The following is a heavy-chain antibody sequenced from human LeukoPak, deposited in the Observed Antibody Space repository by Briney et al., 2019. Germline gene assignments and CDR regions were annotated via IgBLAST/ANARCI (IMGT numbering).Heavy chain of an antibody. CDR1: GGSISSYY. CDR3: ARLLGYCSSTSCYGEPAFDY. CDR2: IYYSGST. D-gene: IGHD2-2*01. Sequence: SETLSLTCTVSGGSISSYYWSWIRQPPGKGLEWMGYIYYSGSTNYNPSLTSRVTISVDTSKTQFSLKLSFVTAADTAVYYCARLLGYCSSTSCYGEPAFDYWGQGTLVTVSS. J-gene: IGHJ4*02. V-gene: IGHV4-59*01.